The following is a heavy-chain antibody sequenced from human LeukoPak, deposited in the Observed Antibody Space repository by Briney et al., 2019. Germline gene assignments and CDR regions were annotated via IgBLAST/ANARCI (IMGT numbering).Heavy chain of an antibody. CDR3: ARHSSGWYWGGSGMDV. J-gene: IGHJ6*02. D-gene: IGHD6-19*01. CDR1: GFTFSSYA. V-gene: IGHV4-39*01. CDR2: INYSGST. Sequence: GSLRLSCAASGFTFSSYAMSWVRQPPGKGLEWIGSINYSGSTHYNPSLKSRVTISVDTSKDQFSLKLSSVTAADTAVYYCARHSSGWYWGGSGMDVWGQGTTVIVSS.